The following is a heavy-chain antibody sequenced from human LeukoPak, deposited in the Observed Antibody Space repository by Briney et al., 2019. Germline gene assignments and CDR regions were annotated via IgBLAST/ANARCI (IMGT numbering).Heavy chain of an antibody. J-gene: IGHJ6*02. CDR3: ARPRVGYYDSSGYHYYYYGMDV. CDR1: GGTFSSYA. V-gene: IGHV1-69*04. Sequence: SVKVSCKASGGTFSSYAISLVRQAPGQGLEWMGRIIPILGIANYAQKFQGRVTITADKSTSTAYMELSSLRSEDTAVYYCARPRVGYYDSSGYHYYYYGMDVWGQGTTVTVSS. D-gene: IGHD3-22*01. CDR2: IIPILGIA.